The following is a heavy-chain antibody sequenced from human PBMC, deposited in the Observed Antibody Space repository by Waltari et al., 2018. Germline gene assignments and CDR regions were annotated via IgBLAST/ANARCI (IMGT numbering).Heavy chain of an antibody. J-gene: IGHJ4*02. CDR3: ARDVDYQDSSGDYYGYFDF. Sequence: QVQLVQSGAEVMKPGASVKVSCKASGYTFIGYYMHWVRQAPGQGLEWMGWINPHTGGTNYAQKFQDWVTMTRDTSISTVYMELRRLRSDDTAVYFCARDVDYQDSSGDYYGYFDFWGQGTLVTVSS. CDR1: GYTFIGYY. CDR2: INPHTGGT. D-gene: IGHD3-22*01. V-gene: IGHV1-2*04.